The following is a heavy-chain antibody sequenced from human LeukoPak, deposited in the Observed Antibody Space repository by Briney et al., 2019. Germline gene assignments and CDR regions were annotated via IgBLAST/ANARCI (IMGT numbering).Heavy chain of an antibody. J-gene: IGHJ5*02. V-gene: IGHV1-69*01. D-gene: IGHD6-19*01. CDR3: ARDVAVAGTVWFDP. CDR1: GGTFSSYA. Sequence: SVKVSCKASGGTFSSYAISWVRQAPGQGLEWMGGIIPILGTANYAQKFQGRVTITADESTSTAYMELSSLRSEDTAVYYCARDVAVAGTVWFDPWGQGTLVTVSS. CDR2: IIPILGTA.